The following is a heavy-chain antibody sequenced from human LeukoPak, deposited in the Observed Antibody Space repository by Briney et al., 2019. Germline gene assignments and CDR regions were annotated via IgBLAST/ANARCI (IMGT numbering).Heavy chain of an antibody. Sequence: GGCLRLSCAASGFTFSTYAMHWVRQTPGKGLEYVSAFITNGGGTYYANSVKGRFTISRDNSKNTLYPQMGSLRAEDMAVYYCARYCSGVSCYSGYDYWGQGTLVTVSS. V-gene: IGHV3-64*01. CDR3: ARYCSGVSCYSGYDY. CDR1: GFTFSTYA. CDR2: FITNGGGT. D-gene: IGHD2-15*01. J-gene: IGHJ4*02.